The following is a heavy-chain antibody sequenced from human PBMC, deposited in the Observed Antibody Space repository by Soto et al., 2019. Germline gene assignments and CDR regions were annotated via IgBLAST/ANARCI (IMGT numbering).Heavy chain of an antibody. CDR2: ISAYNGNT. CDR3: EGYYVFWSAYHFRPPLRHFDY. D-gene: IGHD3-3*01. CDR1: GYTFTSYG. V-gene: IGHV1-18*01. J-gene: IGHJ4*02. Sequence: ASVKVSCKASGYTFTSYGISWVRQAPGQGLEWMGWISAYNGNTNYAQKLQGRVTMTTDTSTSTAYMELRSLRSDDTAVYYCEGYYVFWSAYHFRPPLRHFDYWGQGTLVTVSS.